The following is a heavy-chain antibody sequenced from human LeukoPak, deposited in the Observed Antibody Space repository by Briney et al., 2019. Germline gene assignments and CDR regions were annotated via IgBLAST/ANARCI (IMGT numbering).Heavy chain of an antibody. Sequence: GGSLRLSCAASGFTFSSYAMSWVRQAPGKGPQWVSVISGDGESTYYADSVRGRFTISRDNSKNTMYLQMNNLRAEDTAIYYCAKFGKKVVVVAAVDLDYWGQGTLVTVSS. CDR1: GFTFSSYA. CDR3: AKFGKKVVVVAAVDLDY. V-gene: IGHV3-23*01. CDR2: ISGDGEST. J-gene: IGHJ4*02. D-gene: IGHD2-15*01.